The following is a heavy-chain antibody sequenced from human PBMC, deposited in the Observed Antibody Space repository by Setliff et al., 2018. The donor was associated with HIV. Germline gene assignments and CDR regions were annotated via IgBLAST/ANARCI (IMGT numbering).Heavy chain of an antibody. CDR1: GFTFSSYS. V-gene: IGHV3-48*04. J-gene: IGHJ4*02. Sequence: GGSLRLSCAASGFTFSSYSMNWVRQAPGKGLAWVSYISGSGSAMYYADSVEGRFTISGDNAKNSLYLQMNSLRAEDTAVYYCARDVSWRVRTYIDYWGQGALVTVSS. CDR2: ISGSGSAM. D-gene: IGHD3-3*01. CDR3: ARDVSWRVRTYIDY.